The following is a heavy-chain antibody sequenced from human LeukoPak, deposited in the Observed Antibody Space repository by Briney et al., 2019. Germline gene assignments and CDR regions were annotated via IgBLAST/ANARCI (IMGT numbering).Heavy chain of an antibody. CDR1: GYTFTDYY. CDR3: AREFRTTTWSYDAFDL. CDR2: INPTSGGT. Sequence: ASVKVSCKASGYTFTDYYMHWVRQAPGQGLEWVGWINPTSGGTNYAQKFQDRATMTRDTSNNTSYMELSRLRSDDTAVYYCAREFRTTTWSYDAFDLWGQGTMVTVSS. J-gene: IGHJ3*01. D-gene: IGHD1/OR15-1a*01. V-gene: IGHV1-2*02.